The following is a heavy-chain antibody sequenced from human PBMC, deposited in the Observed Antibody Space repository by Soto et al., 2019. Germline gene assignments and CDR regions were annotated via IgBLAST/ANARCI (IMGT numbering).Heavy chain of an antibody. J-gene: IGHJ4*02. CDR2: IYYSGST. CDR1: GGSISSSSYY. CDR3: ARHSAAEIFDY. V-gene: IGHV4-39*01. D-gene: IGHD6-13*01. Sequence: SETLSLTCTVSGGSISSSSYYWGWIRQPPGKGLEWIGSIYYSGSTYYNPSLKSRVTISVDTSKNQFSLKLSSVTAADTAVYYCARHSAAEIFDYWGQGTLVIVSS.